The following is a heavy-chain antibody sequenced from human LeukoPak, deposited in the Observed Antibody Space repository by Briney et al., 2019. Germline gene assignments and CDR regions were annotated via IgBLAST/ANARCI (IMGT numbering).Heavy chain of an antibody. CDR1: GGSISSYY. Sequence: SETLSLTCTVSGGSISSYYWSWIRQPPGKGLEWIGNIYFSGSTHHNPSLKSQVSISVDTSKNQFSLKVSSVTAADTAVYYCARHDFFDADAFDIWGPGTMVIVSS. J-gene: IGHJ3*02. V-gene: IGHV4-59*08. D-gene: IGHD2/OR15-2a*01. CDR3: ARHDFFDADAFDI. CDR2: IYFSGST.